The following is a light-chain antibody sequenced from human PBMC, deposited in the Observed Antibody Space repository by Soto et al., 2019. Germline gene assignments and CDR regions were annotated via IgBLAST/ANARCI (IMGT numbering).Light chain of an antibody. J-gene: IGKJ4*01. CDR2: GAS. CDR3: QQYGTSLL. CDR1: QSISSSY. V-gene: IGKV3-20*01. Sequence: EIVLTQSPGTLSLSPGERATLSCRASQSISSSYLAWYQQKPGQAPRLLIYGASGRATGIPDRFSGSGSGTDFTLSISRLEPEDFAVYYCQQYGTSLLFGGGTKVEIK.